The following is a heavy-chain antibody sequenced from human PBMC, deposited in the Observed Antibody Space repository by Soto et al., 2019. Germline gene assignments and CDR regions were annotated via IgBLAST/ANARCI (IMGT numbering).Heavy chain of an antibody. CDR2: IKQDGSEK. V-gene: IGHV3-7*05. CDR3: ARRYSSSWWAFDI. CDR1: GFTFSSYW. D-gene: IGHD6-13*01. Sequence: GGSLRLSCAASGFTFSSYWMSWVRQAPGKGLEWVANIKQDGSEKYYVDSVKGRFTISRDNAKNSLYLQMNSLRAEDTAVYYCARRYSSSWWAFDIWGQGTMVTVSS. J-gene: IGHJ3*02.